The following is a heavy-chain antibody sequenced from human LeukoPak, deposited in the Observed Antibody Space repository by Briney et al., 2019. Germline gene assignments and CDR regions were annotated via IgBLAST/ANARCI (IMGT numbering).Heavy chain of an antibody. CDR3: ARDYYDSSGYNPGY. Sequence: ASVKVSCKASGYTFTSYGISWVRQAPGQGLEWMGWISAYNGNTNYAQKFQGRVTMTRDTSISTAYMELSRLRSDDTAVYYCARDYYDSSGYNPGYWGQGTLVTVSS. D-gene: IGHD3-22*01. CDR2: ISAYNGNT. CDR1: GYTFTSYG. J-gene: IGHJ4*02. V-gene: IGHV1-18*01.